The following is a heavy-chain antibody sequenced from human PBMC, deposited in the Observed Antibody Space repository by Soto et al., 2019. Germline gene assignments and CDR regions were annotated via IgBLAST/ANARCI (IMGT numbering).Heavy chain of an antibody. Sequence: PSETLSLTCSVSGGSITSHYCSWFRQPPGKGLEWIGYIHHSGSTSYNPSLKSRVTMSVDTSKNQFSLKVNSVTAADTAVYYCARVWGGAFDIWGQGTMVTVSS. CDR2: IHHSGST. D-gene: IGHD3-10*01. CDR1: GGSITSHY. V-gene: IGHV4-59*08. J-gene: IGHJ3*02. CDR3: ARVWGGAFDI.